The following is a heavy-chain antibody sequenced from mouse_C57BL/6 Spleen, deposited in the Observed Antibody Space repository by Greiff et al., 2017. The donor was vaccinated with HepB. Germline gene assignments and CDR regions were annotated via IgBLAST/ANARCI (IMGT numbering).Heavy chain of an antibody. CDR2: INPSSGYT. V-gene: IGHV1-4*01. J-gene: IGHJ4*01. Sequence: VQLQQSGAELARPGASVKMSCKASGYTFTSYTMHWVKQRPGQGLEWIGYINPSSGYTKYNQKFKDKATLTADKSSSTADMPLSSLTAEDSAVYYCARGDYSYAMDYWGQGTSVTVSA. D-gene: IGHD1-1*01. CDR1: GYTFTSYT. CDR3: ARGDYSYAMDY.